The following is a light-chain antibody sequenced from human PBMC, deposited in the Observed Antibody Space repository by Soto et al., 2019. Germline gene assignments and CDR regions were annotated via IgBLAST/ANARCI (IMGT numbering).Light chain of an antibody. J-gene: IGLJ1*01. V-gene: IGLV2-14*01. CDR1: SSDVGGYNY. Sequence: QSALTQPASVSGSPGQSITISCTGTSSDVGGYNYVSWYQQHPGKAPKLMIYDVSNRPSVVSNRFPGSKSGNTASLTISGLQPEDEADYYCSSYTSSSTHYVFGTGTKVTVL. CDR3: SSYTSSSTHYV. CDR2: DVS.